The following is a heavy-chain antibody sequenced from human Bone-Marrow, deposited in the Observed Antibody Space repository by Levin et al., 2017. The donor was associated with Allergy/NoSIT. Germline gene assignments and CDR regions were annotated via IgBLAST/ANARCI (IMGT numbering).Heavy chain of an antibody. CDR3: ARDRIAARGNPYYYYGMDV. CDR2: IYSGGST. Sequence: PGGSLRLSCAASGFTVSSNYMSWVRQAPGKGLEWVSVIYSGGSTYYADSVKGRFTISRDNSKNTLYLQMNSLRAEDTAVYYCARDRIAARGNPYYYYGMDVWGQGTTVTVSS. CDR1: GFTVSSNY. V-gene: IGHV3-53*01. D-gene: IGHD6-6*01. J-gene: IGHJ6*02.